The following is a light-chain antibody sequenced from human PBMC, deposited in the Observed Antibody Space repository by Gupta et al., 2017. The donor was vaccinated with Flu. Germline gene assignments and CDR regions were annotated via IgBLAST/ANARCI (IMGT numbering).Light chain of an antibody. J-gene: IGLJ3*02. CDR3: LLYYGGKGV. Sequence: QTVVTQEPSLTVSPGGTVTLTCASNTGTVTTTYYPNWFQLKPGQALRALIYSTNNKHSWTPARFSGSLLGGKDALTLSGVQAEDEADYYCLLYYGGKGVFGGGTRLNVL. V-gene: IGLV7-43*01. CDR1: TGTVTTTYY. CDR2: STN.